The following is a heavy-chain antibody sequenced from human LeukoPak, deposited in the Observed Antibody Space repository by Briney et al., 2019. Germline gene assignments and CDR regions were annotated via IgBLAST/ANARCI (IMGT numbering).Heavy chain of an antibody. Sequence: PGGSLRLSCAVSGLTLTDNYMSSVRQAPGKGLEWVSVIYPDGSTYHADSVKGRFTISRDNSKKTLFLQMNTLRADDTAVYHCARTNPVYGDYDYWGQGTLVTVSS. D-gene: IGHD4-17*01. V-gene: IGHV3-53*01. J-gene: IGHJ4*02. CDR2: IYPDGST. CDR3: ARTNPVYGDYDY. CDR1: GLTLTDNY.